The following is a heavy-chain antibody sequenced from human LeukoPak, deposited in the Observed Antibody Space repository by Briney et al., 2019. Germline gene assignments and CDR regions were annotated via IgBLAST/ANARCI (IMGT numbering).Heavy chain of an antibody. CDR2: INPNSGGT. CDR1: GYTFTGYY. J-gene: IGHJ4*02. Sequence: GASVKVSCKASGYTFTGYYMHWVRQAPGQGLEWMGWINPNSGGTNYAQKFQGRVTMTRDTSISTAYMELSRLRSDDTAVYYCARTIISSGWYASFDYWGQGTLVTVSS. CDR3: ARTIISSGWYASFDY. D-gene: IGHD6-19*01. V-gene: IGHV1-2*02.